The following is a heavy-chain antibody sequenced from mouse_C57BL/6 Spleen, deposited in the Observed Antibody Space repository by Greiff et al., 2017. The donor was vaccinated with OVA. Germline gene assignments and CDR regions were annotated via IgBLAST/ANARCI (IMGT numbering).Heavy chain of an antibody. CDR1: GYSITSGYY. Sequence: EVQLVESGPGLVKPSQSLSLTCSVTGYSITSGYYWNWIRQFPGNKLEWMGYISYDGSNNYNPSLKNRISITRDTSKNQFFLKLNSVTTEDTATYYCARERGYGSSPYYFDYWGQGTTLTVSS. D-gene: IGHD1-1*01. CDR2: ISYDGSN. V-gene: IGHV3-6*01. CDR3: ARERGYGSSPYYFDY. J-gene: IGHJ2*01.